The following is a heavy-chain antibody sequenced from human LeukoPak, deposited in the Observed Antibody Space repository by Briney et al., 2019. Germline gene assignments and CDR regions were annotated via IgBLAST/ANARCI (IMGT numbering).Heavy chain of an antibody. V-gene: IGHV3-30*03. Sequence: PGGSLRLSCAASGFTFSSSAMHWVRQAPGKGLEWVAVISYDESNKYYADSVKGRFTFSRDNSKNTLYLQMNSLRAEDTAVYYCARGTDTKPFWSGYWVDVWGQGTTVTVSS. J-gene: IGHJ6*02. CDR3: ARGTDTKPFWSGYWVDV. D-gene: IGHD3-3*01. CDR2: ISYDESNK. CDR1: GFTFSSSA.